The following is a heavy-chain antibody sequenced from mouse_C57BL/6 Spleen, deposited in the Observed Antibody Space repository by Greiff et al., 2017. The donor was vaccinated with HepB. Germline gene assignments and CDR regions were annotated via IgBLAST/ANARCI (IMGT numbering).Heavy chain of an antibody. CDR2: INYDGSST. D-gene: IGHD4-1*01. CDR1: GFTFSDYY. Sequence: EVMLVESEGGLVQPGSSMKLSCTASGFTFSDYYMAWVRQVPEKGLEWVANINYDGSSTYYLDSLKSRFILSRDNAKNILYLQMSSLKSEDTATYYCARERGRTGFDYWGQGTTLTVSS. V-gene: IGHV5-16*01. CDR3: ARERGRTGFDY. J-gene: IGHJ2*01.